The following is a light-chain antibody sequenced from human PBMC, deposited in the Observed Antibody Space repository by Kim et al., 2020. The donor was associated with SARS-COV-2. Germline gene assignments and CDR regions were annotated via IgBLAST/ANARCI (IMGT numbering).Light chain of an antibody. J-gene: IGLJ2*01. Sequence: SSELTQDPAVSVALGQTVRITCQGDSLRSYYASWYQQKPGQAPILVIYGKNNRPSGIPDRFSGSSSGNTASLTITGAQAEDEADYYCNSRDSSGKHVVFC. CDR2: GKN. CDR3: NSRDSSGKHVV. V-gene: IGLV3-19*01. CDR1: SLRSYY.